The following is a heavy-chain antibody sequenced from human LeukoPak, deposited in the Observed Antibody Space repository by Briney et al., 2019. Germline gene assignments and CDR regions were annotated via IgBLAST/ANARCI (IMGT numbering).Heavy chain of an antibody. CDR1: GFTSNSYV. CDR2: ITGYGENT. J-gene: IGHJ6*02. D-gene: IGHD3-9*01. CDR3: AKLLRSFDHYYYAMDV. Sequence: PGGSLRLSCAASGFTSNSYVLSWVRQAPGKGLEWVSSITGYGENTHYADSVKGRFTISRDNSRDTLYLQMSSLRAEDTAVYYCAKLLRSFDHYYYAMDVWGQGTTVTVSS. V-gene: IGHV3-23*01.